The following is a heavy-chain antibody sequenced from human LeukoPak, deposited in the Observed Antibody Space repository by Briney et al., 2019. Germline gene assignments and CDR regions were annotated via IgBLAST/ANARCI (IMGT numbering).Heavy chain of an antibody. V-gene: IGHV3-21*01. D-gene: IGHD6-6*01. J-gene: IGHJ4*02. CDR2: ISSSSSYT. Sequence: PGGSLRLSCAGSGFTFSTYTMNWVRQAPGKGLEWVSLISSSSSYTYYADSVKGRFTISRDNAKNSLYLQMNSLRAEDTAVYYCAKRQLGHIDYWGQGTLVIVSS. CDR3: AKRQLGHIDY. CDR1: GFTFSTYT.